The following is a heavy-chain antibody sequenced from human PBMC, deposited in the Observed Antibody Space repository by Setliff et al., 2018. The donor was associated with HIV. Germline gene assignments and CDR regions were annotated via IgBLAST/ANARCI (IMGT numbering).Heavy chain of an antibody. J-gene: IGHJ4*01. Sequence: GGSLRLSCAASGFNFRSYGMTWVRQAPGKGLDWVAHIGNSNHGIHYTASVQGRFTVSRDNANNLLFLQMNNLRVEDTAVYYCASFFGDYGYWGHGTQVTVSS. D-gene: IGHD3-10*01. CDR2: IGNSNHGI. CDR3: ASFFGDYGY. V-gene: IGHV3-48*04. CDR1: GFNFRSYG.